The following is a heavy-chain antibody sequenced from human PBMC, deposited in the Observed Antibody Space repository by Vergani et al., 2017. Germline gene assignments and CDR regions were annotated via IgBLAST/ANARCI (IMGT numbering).Heavy chain of an antibody. V-gene: IGHV3-30*01. CDR1: GFTFSSYA. CDR2: ISYDGSNK. J-gene: IGHJ6*02. Sequence: VQLLESGGGLVQPGGSLRLSCAASGFTFSSYAMHWVRQAPGKGLEWVAVISYDGSNKYYADSVKGRFTISRDNSKNTLYLQMNSLRAEDTAVYYCASNLDGYNYYYYYGMDVWGQGTTVTVSS. CDR3: ASNLDGYNYYYYYGMDV. D-gene: IGHD5-24*01.